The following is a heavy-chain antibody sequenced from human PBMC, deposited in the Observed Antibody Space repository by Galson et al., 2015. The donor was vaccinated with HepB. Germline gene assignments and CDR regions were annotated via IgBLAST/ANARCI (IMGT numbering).Heavy chain of an antibody. V-gene: IGHV3-7*04. J-gene: IGHJ5*02. Sequence: SLRLSCAASGFTFSSYWMSWVRQAPGKGLEWVANIKQDGSDKYYVDSVKGRFTISRDNAKNSLSLQMNSLRAEDTAVYYCVGGNWFDPWGQGTLVTVST. CDR1: GFTFSSYW. CDR2: IKQDGSDK. CDR3: VGGNWFDP.